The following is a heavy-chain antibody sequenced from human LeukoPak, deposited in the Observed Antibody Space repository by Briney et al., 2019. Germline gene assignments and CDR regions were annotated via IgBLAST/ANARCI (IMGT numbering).Heavy chain of an antibody. Sequence: PSETLSLTCVVYGGSFSGYHWSWIRQSPGKGLEWIGEINHRGSTNYNPSLQRRVTMSLDTSKNQFSLKLSSVTAADAAVYYCARVWELSDAFDIWGQGTMVTVSS. CDR1: GGSFSGYH. CDR2: INHRGST. V-gene: IGHV4-34*01. J-gene: IGHJ3*02. CDR3: ARVWELSDAFDI. D-gene: IGHD1-26*01.